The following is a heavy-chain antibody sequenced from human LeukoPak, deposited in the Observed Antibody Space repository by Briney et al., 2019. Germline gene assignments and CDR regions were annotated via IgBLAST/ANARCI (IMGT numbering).Heavy chain of an antibody. J-gene: IGHJ4*02. CDR1: GGSISSSSYY. D-gene: IGHD6-13*01. Sequence: SETLSLTCTVSGGSISSSSYYWGWIRQPPGKGLEWIGSIYHSGSTYYNPSLKSRVTISVDTSKNQFSLKLSSVTAADTAVYYCARVVPFFVAAGTEYFDYWGQGTLVTVSS. CDR3: ARVVPFFVAAGTEYFDY. V-gene: IGHV4-39*07. CDR2: IYHSGST.